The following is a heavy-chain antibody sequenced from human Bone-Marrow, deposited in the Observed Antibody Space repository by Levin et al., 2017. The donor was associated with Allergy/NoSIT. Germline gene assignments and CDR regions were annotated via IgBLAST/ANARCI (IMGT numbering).Heavy chain of an antibody. CDR2: ISGTGSFT. CDR1: GFTFSDYY. J-gene: IGHJ4*02. CDR3: ARLRPVRGRVILLYHFDY. Sequence: PGGSLRLSCGVSGFTFSDYYMSWIRQAPGKGLEWLSNISGTGSFTSYADSVKGRFTVSRDNAKNSLHLQMDRLRAEDTAVYYCARLRPVRGRVILLYHFDYWGQGTLVTVSS. D-gene: IGHD3-10*01. V-gene: IGHV3-11*03.